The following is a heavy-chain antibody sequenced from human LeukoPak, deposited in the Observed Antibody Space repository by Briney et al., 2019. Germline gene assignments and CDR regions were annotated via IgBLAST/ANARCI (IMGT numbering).Heavy chain of an antibody. J-gene: IGHJ5*02. CDR2: INHSGST. CDR1: GGSFSGYY. Sequence: SETLSLTCAVYGGSFSGYYWSWIRQPPGKGLEWIGEINHSGSTNYNPSLKSRVTISADTSKNQFSLKLSSVTAADTAVYYCARRYSSGWYGINWFDPWGQGTLVTVSS. V-gene: IGHV4-34*01. CDR3: ARRYSSGWYGINWFDP. D-gene: IGHD6-19*01.